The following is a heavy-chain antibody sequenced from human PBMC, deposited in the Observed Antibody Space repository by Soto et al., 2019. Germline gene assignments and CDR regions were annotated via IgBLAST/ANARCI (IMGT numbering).Heavy chain of an antibody. CDR3: AKSRVAAAGTGAFDI. D-gene: IGHD6-13*01. CDR2: FSASDGST. V-gene: IGHV3-23*01. CDR1: GFTFSSYA. Sequence: PGGSLRLSCAASGFTFSSYALSWVRQAPGKGLEWVSGFSASDGSTQYADYVKGRFIISRDNSKNTLFLEMNSLTAEDTAVYHCAKSRVAAAGTGAFDIWGQGTMVTVSS. J-gene: IGHJ3*02.